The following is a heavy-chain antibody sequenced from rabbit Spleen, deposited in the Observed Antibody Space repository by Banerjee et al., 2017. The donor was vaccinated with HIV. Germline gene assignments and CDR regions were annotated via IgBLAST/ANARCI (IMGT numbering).Heavy chain of an antibody. CDR1: GFSFNNYYY. Sequence: QSLEESGGDLVKPGASLTLTCTASGFSFNNYYYIYWVRQAPGKGLEWIGCIYTGGSGGIYYASWATGRFSISKTSSTTVPLQMTSLTAADTATYFCGRSSYAGYAGNDYGINLWGPGTLVTVS. J-gene: IGHJ4*01. V-gene: IGHV1S40*01. CDR3: GRSSYAGYAGNDYGINL. D-gene: IGHD4-2*01. CDR2: IYTGGSGGI.